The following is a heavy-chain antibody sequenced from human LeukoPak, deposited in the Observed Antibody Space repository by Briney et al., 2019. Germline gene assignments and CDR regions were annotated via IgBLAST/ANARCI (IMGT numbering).Heavy chain of an antibody. V-gene: IGHV1-69*13. CDR1: GGTFSSYA. J-gene: IGHJ6*03. D-gene: IGHD3-10*01. CDR3: AAVSGRSGFLYALRLDYYYYMDV. Sequence: SVNVSCKASGGTFSSYAISWVRQAPGQGLEWMGGIIPIFGTANYAQKFQGRVTITADESTSTAYMELSSLRSEDTAVYYCAAVSGRSGFLYALRLDYYYYMDVWGKGTTVTISS. CDR2: IIPIFGTA.